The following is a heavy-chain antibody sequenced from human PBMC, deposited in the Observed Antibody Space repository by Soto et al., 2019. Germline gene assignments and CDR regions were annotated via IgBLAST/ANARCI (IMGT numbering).Heavy chain of an antibody. CDR3: ARLIVVVVADAFDI. J-gene: IGHJ3*02. V-gene: IGHV4-34*01. CDR1: GGSFSGYY. Sequence: QVQLQQWGAGLLKPSETLSLTCAVYGGSFSGYYWSWIRQPPGKGLEWIGEINHSGSTNYNPSLKSRVTISVDTSKNQCYLKLSSVTAADTAVYYCARLIVVVVADAFDIWGQGTMVTDSS. D-gene: IGHD2-15*01. CDR2: INHSGST.